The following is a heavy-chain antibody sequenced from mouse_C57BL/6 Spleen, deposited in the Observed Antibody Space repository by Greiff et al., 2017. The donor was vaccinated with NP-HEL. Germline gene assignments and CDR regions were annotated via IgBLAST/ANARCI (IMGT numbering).Heavy chain of an antibody. CDR2: ISYDGSN. CDR1: GYSITSGYY. J-gene: IGHJ1*03. CDR3: ARERDYDYWYFDV. V-gene: IGHV3-6*01. Sequence: ESGPGLVKPSQSLSLTCSVTGYSITSGYYWNWIRQFPGNKLEWMGYISYDGSNNYNPSLKNRISITRDTSKNQFFLKLNSVTTEDTATYYCARERDYDYWYFDVWGTGTTVTVSS. D-gene: IGHD1-1*01.